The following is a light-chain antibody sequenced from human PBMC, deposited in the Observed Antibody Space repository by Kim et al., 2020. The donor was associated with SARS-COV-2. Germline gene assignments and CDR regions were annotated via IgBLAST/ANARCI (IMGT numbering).Light chain of an antibody. Sequence: QSALTKPASVSGSPGQSITISCTGTSSDVGGYNYVSWYQQHPGKAPKLMIYDVINRPSRVSNRFSGSKSGNTASLTISGLQAEDEADYDCSSYTSSTTLVFGGGTQLAVL. CDR2: DVI. CDR1: SSDVGGYNY. J-gene: IGLJ2*01. V-gene: IGLV2-14*03. CDR3: SSYTSSTTLV.